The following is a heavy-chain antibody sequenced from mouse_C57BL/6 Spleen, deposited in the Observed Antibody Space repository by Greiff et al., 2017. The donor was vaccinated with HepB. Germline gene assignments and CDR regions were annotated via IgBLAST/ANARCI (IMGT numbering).Heavy chain of an antibody. CDR3: ARVLPLEYYFDY. J-gene: IGHJ2*01. CDR2: INYDGSST. Sequence: EVKLMESEGGLVQPGRSLKLSCTASGFTFSDYYMAWVRQVPEKGLEWVANINYDGSSTYYLDSLKSRFIISRDNAKNILYLQMSSLKSEDTATYYCARVLPLEYYFDYWGQGTTLTVSS. V-gene: IGHV5-16*01. D-gene: IGHD1-1*01. CDR1: GFTFSDYY.